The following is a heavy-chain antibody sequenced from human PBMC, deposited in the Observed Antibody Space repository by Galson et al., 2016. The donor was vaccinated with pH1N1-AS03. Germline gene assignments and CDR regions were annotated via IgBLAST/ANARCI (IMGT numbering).Heavy chain of an antibody. V-gene: IGHV3-21*01. D-gene: IGHD3-10*01. Sequence: SLRLSCAASGFTFSSYSVNWVRQAPGKGLEWVSSISSRSSDIYYANSVKGRFTISRDNARRSLYLQMNSLRAEDTAVYYCARTRGVLRSSGEMLSYFDSWGLGSLVTVSS. CDR1: GFTFSSYS. J-gene: IGHJ4*02. CDR3: ARTRGVLRSSGEMLSYFDS. CDR2: ISSRSSDI.